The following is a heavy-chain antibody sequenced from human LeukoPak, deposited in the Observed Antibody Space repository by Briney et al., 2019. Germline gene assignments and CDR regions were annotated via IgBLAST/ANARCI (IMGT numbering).Heavy chain of an antibody. CDR2: IYYSGST. CDR3: ARTSRHFYGSGTNLTPWPAGMDV. Sequence: PSETLSLTCTVSGGSISSSSYYWGWIRQPPGKGLEWIGSIYYSGSTYYNPSLKSRVTISVDTSKNQFSLNLNSATAADTAVYYCARTSRHFYGSGTNLTPWPAGMDVWGQGTTVTVSS. J-gene: IGHJ6*02. D-gene: IGHD3-10*01. CDR1: GGSISSSSYY. V-gene: IGHV4-39*07.